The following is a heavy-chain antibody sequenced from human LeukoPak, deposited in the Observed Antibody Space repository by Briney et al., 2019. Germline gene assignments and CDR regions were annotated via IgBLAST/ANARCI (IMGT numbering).Heavy chain of an antibody. Sequence: PGGSLRLSCAASGFTFSSYSMNWVRQAPGKGLEWVSSISSSSSYIYYADSVKGRFTISRDNAKNTLYLQMNNLRAEDTALYFCAKSLVRWAFDYWGRGALVSVSS. D-gene: IGHD4-23*01. CDR3: AKSLVRWAFDY. J-gene: IGHJ4*01. V-gene: IGHV3-21*04. CDR1: GFTFSSYS. CDR2: ISSSSSYI.